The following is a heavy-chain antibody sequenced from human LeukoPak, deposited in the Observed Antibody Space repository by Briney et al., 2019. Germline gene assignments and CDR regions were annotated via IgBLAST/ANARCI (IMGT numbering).Heavy chain of an antibody. V-gene: IGHV3-11*06. J-gene: IGHJ4*02. Sequence: TGGSLRLSCAASGFTFSDYYMSWIRQAPGKGLEWVSYISSSSSHTNYADSVKGRFTISRDNAKNSLYLQMNSLRAEDTAVYYCARDGVDYCSGGSCYGYWGQGTLVTVSS. D-gene: IGHD2-15*01. CDR2: ISSSSSHT. CDR1: GFTFSDYY. CDR3: ARDGVDYCSGGSCYGY.